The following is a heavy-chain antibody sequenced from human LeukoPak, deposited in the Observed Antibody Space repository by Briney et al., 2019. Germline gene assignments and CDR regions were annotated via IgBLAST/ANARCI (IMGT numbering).Heavy chain of an antibody. J-gene: IGHJ4*02. V-gene: IGHV3-48*01. CDR1: GFTFSSYS. CDR2: ISSSSSTI. CDR3: ARGPYESLALFDC. D-gene: IGHD3-16*01. Sequence: PGGSLRLSCAASGFTFSSYSMNWVRQAPGKGLEWVSYISSSSSTIYCADSVKGRFTISRDNAKNSLYLQMNSLRAEDTAVYYCARGPYESLALFDCWGQGTLVTVSS.